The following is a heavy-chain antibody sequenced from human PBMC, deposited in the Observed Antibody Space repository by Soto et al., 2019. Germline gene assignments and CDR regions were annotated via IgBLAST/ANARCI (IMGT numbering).Heavy chain of an antibody. CDR1: GFSLSTSGVA. CDR2: IYWDDDK. CDR3: AHRRGYYGSGSYSGMFWFDP. J-gene: IGHJ5*02. V-gene: IGHV2-5*02. Sequence: QITLKESGPTLVKPTQTLTLTCTFSGFSLSTSGVAVGWIRQPPGKALEWLALIYWDDDKRYSPSLKSRLTITQDTAKHQVVLTMTNMDPVDTATYYCAHRRGYYGSGSYSGMFWFDPWGQGTLVTVSS. D-gene: IGHD3-10*01.